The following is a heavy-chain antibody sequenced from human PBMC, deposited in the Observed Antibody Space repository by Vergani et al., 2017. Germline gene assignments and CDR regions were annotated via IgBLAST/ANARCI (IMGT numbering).Heavy chain of an antibody. CDR1: GFTFTAHG. J-gene: IGHJ4*02. D-gene: IGHD2-21*01. Sequence: EVQLLESGGGSAQPGESLRLSCVASGFTFTAHGLNWGRQAPGKGLEWVSGISGQNFRTHYADSVEGRFTISRDDSKNTVYLQINCLRAEDTSFYYCADLYGGDGFSPFWGQGTLVTVSS. V-gene: IGHV3-23*01. CDR3: ADLYGGDGFSPF. CDR2: ISGQNFRT.